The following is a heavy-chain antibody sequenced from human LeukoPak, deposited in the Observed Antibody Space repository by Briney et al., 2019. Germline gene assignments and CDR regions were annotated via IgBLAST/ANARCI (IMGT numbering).Heavy chain of an antibody. V-gene: IGHV1-46*01. J-gene: IGHJ3*02. Sequence: ASVKVSCKASGYTFTSYYMNWVRQAPGQGLEWMGIINPTGGGTSYAQKFQGRVTMTRDTSTSTVYMELSSLRSEDTAVYYCARGLTFGGVTNDAFDIWGQGTMVTVSS. CDR1: GYTFTSYY. CDR2: INPTGGGT. CDR3: ARGLTFGGVTNDAFDI. D-gene: IGHD3-16*01.